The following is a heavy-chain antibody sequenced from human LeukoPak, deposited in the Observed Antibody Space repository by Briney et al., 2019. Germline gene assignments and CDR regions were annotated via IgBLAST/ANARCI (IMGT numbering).Heavy chain of an antibody. CDR3: ARDFSSSSAVGY. V-gene: IGHV4-59*01. CDR2: IYYSGST. Sequence: PSETLSLTCTVSGGSISSYYWSWIRQPPGKGLEWIGYIYYSGSTNYNPSLKSRVTISVDTSKNQFSLKLSSVTAADTAVYYCARDFSSSSAVGYWGQGTLVTVSS. D-gene: IGHD6-6*01. J-gene: IGHJ4*02. CDR1: GGSISSYY.